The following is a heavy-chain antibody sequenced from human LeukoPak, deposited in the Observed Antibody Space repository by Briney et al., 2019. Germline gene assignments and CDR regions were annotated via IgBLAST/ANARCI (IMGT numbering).Heavy chain of an antibody. V-gene: IGHV3-74*01. CDR2: INSDGSST. D-gene: IGHD3-3*01. CDR1: GFTFSTYW. J-gene: IGHJ5*02. CDR3: ARERQWGSGYYTKYNWLDP. Sequence: LPGGSLRLSCAASGFTFSTYWMHWVRQVPGKGLVWVSRINSDGSSTSYADSVKGRFTISRDNAKNTLYLQMNSLRAEDTAVYYRARERQWGSGYYTKYNWLDPWGQGTLVTVSS.